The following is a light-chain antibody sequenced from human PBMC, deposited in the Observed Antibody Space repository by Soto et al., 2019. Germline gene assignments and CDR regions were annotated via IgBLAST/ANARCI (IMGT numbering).Light chain of an antibody. CDR1: QSVSSSY. V-gene: IGKV3D-20*02. Sequence: ELVRTQSPVTLSVSPGARATLWRRASQSVSSSYLAWYQQKPCQAHRLIIYGASSRATGIPNRFSGSACGTDFTLTIARLEPEDFAVYYGQQRSNWATITFCQWTRLEIK. CDR2: GAS. CDR3: QQRSNWATIT. J-gene: IGKJ5*01.